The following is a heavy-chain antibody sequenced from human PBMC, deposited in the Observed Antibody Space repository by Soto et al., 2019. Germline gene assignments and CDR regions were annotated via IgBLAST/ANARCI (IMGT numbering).Heavy chain of an antibody. D-gene: IGHD2-21*02. CDR3: ARGACGGNSCYYSYGMDV. CDR1: GGTFSSYA. CDR2: IIPIFGTA. J-gene: IGHJ6*02. Sequence: GASVKVSCKASGGTFSSYAISWVRQAPGQGLEWMGGIIPIFGTANYAQKFQGRVTVTADESTSTAYMELSSLRSEDTAVYYCARGACGGNSCYYSYGMDVWGQGITVTVCS. V-gene: IGHV1-69*13.